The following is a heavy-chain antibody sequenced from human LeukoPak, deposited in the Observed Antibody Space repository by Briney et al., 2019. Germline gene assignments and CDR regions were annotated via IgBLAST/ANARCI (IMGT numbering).Heavy chain of an antibody. J-gene: IGHJ4*02. CDR3: ARDPFYGSGSSYFDY. D-gene: IGHD3-10*01. CDR2: ISSTGTYT. Sequence: PGGSLRLSCAASGFSFSRYAMNWVRQAPGKGLEWVSLISSTGTYTYYADSVKGRFTISRDNAKNSLILYMSNLRVEDTAVYYCARDPFYGSGSSYFDYWGQGTLVTVSS. CDR1: GFSFSRYA. V-gene: IGHV3-21*01.